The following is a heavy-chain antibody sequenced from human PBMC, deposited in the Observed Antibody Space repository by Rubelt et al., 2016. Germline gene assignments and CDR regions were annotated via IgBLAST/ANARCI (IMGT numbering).Heavy chain of an antibody. V-gene: IGHV3-73*01. J-gene: IGHJ5*02. CDR3: TTANGGDTWLDP. CDR2: IRGRARSYAT. D-gene: IGHD4-23*01. CDR1: GSTFSGSD. Sequence: EVHLVESGGGLVQPGGSLKLSCAASGSTFSGSDMHWVRQASGKGLEWVGRIRGRARSYATAYAASVRGRFTVSRDDSKNTAFLLLPSLKTEDTAFYYCTTANGGDTWLDPWGQGTLVTVSS.